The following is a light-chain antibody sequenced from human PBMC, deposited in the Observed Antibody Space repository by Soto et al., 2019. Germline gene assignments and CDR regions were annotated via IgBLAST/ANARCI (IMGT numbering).Light chain of an antibody. Sequence: QLVLTQSPSASASLGASVKLTCTLSSGHSSYAIACHQLQPEKGPRYLMRLNNDGSHTKGDGIPERFSGSSSGAERYLTISSLQSEDEADYYCQTWGTGSWVLGGGTKVAVL. CDR3: QTWGTGSWV. J-gene: IGLJ3*02. V-gene: IGLV4-69*01. CDR1: SGHSSYA. CDR2: LNNDGSH.